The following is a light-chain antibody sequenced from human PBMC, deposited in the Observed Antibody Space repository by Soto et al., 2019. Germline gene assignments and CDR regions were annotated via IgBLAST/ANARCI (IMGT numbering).Light chain of an antibody. CDR3: CSYAGFYTLV. CDR2: DVS. J-gene: IGLJ3*02. Sequence: QSALTQPRSVSGSPGQSVTISCTGTSSDFGGYNYVSWYQHHPGKAPKLMIYDVSERPSGVPDRFSGSKSGNTASLTISGLQAEDESEYYCCSYAGFYTLVFGGGTKLTVL. CDR1: SSDFGGYNY. V-gene: IGLV2-11*01.